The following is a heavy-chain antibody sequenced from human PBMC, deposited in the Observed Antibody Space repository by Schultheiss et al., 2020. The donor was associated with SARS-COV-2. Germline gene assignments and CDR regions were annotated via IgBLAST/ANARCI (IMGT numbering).Heavy chain of an antibody. D-gene: IGHD5-24*01. Sequence: SETLSLTCAVYGGSFSGYYWSWIRQPPGKGLEWIGYIYYSGSTYYNPSLKSRVTISVDTSKNQFSLKLSSVTAADTAVYYCARDHRDGYKPEYYYGMDVWGQGTTVTVSS. CDR1: GGSFSGYY. V-gene: IGHV4-59*12. J-gene: IGHJ6*02. CDR3: ARDHRDGYKPEYYYGMDV. CDR2: IYYSGST.